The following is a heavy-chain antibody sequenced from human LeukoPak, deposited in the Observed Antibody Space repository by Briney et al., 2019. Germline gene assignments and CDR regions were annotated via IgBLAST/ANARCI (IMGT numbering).Heavy chain of an antibody. CDR2: IYYSGST. CDR1: GGSIRSSSYY. D-gene: IGHD3-3*01. Sequence: KPSETLSLTCTVSGGSIRSSSYYWGWIRQPPGKGLEWIGSIYYSGSTYYNPSLKSRVTISVDTSKNQFSLKLRSVTAADTAVYYCAKDTLADDFLIGYGFDYWGQGTLVTVSS. V-gene: IGHV4-39*07. CDR3: AKDTLADDFLIGYGFDY. J-gene: IGHJ4*02.